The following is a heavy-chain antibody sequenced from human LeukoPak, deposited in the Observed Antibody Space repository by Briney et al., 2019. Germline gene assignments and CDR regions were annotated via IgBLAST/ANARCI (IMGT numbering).Heavy chain of an antibody. CDR1: GLSFSAST. J-gene: IGHJ6*02. V-gene: IGHV3-21*06. CDR2: ITGTTSST. CDR3: AKYVANWNPGGMDV. D-gene: IGHD4/OR15-4a*01. Sequence: GGSLRLSCAASGLSFSASTMTWVRQAPGKGLEWVADITGTTSSTHYADSVKGRFTISRDNANYTLYLQMSSLRAEDTAIYYCAKYVANWNPGGMDVWGQGTTVTVSS.